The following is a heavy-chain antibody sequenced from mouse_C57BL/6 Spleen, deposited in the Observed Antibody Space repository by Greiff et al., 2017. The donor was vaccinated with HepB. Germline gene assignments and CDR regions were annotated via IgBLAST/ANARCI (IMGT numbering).Heavy chain of an antibody. J-gene: IGHJ1*03. D-gene: IGHD1-1*01. Sequence: VKLMESGAELVRPGASVTLSCKASGYTFTDYEMHWVKQTPVHGLEWIGAIDPETGGTAYNQKFKGKAILTADKSSSTAYMELRSLTSEDSAVYYCTNDYYGSSSGYFDVWGTGTTVTVSS. CDR2: IDPETGGT. CDR3: TNDYYGSSSGYFDV. V-gene: IGHV1-15*01. CDR1: GYTFTDYE.